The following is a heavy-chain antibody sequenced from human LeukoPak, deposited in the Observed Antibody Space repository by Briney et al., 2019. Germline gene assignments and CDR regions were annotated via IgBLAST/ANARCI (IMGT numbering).Heavy chain of an antibody. CDR2: ISGSGGST. Sequence: GGSLRLSCAASGFTFSNSAMNWVRQAPGKGLEWVSVISGSGGSTYYADSVKGRFAVSRDNSKNTLYLQMNSLRLEDTAVYYCAKEGAYCGGGCYSYFDYWGQGTLVTVSS. CDR1: GFTFSNSA. V-gene: IGHV3-23*01. CDR3: AKEGAYCGGGCYSYFDY. D-gene: IGHD2-21*02. J-gene: IGHJ4*02.